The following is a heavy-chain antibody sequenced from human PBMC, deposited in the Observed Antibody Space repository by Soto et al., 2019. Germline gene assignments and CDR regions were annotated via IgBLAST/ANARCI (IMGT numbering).Heavy chain of an antibody. CDR1: GESISSSSYY. V-gene: IGHV4-39*07. J-gene: IGHJ5*02. CDR2: IYYSGRT. CDR3: ATRITVFGLLIPPFDP. Sequence: PSETLSLTCIVSGESISSSSYYWGWIRQPPGKGLEWIGSIYYSGRTHYNPSLKSRVTMSVDTSKNQSSLRLSSVTAADTAIYYCATRITVFGLLIPPFDPWGQGTQVTVPQ. D-gene: IGHD3-3*01.